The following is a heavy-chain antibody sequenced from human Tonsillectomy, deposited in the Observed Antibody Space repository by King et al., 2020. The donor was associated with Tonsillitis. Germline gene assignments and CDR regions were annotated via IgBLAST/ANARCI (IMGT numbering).Heavy chain of an antibody. CDR2: IYYSGST. Sequence: QLQESGPGLVKPSETLSLTCTVSGGSISRYYWSWIRQPPGKGLERIGYIYYSGSTNYNPSLQSRVTISVDTSKNQFSLKLSSVTAADTAVYYCARHLGCYGSYYFDYWGQGTLVTVSS. CDR1: GGSISRYY. J-gene: IGHJ4*02. V-gene: IGHV4-59*08. CDR3: ARHLGCYGSYYFDY. D-gene: IGHD2-2*01.